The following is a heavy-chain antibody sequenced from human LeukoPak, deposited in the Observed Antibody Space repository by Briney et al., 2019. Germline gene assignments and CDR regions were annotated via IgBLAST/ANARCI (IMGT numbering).Heavy chain of an antibody. Sequence: GGSLRLSCAVSRFTFSDYYMSWIRQAPGKGLEWVSYISSSGSTIYYADSVKGRFTISRDNAKNSLYLQMNSLRAEDTAVYYCASRSPGDSSGWYAPLDWGQGTLVTVSS. CDR3: ASRSPGDSSGWYAPLD. J-gene: IGHJ4*02. D-gene: IGHD6-19*01. CDR1: RFTFSDYY. CDR2: ISSSGSTI. V-gene: IGHV3-11*04.